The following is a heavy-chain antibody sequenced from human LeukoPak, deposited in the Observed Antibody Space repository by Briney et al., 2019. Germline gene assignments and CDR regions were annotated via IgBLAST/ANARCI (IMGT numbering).Heavy chain of an antibody. Sequence: GGSLRLSCAASGFTFSSFSMNWVRQAPGKGLEWVSYISGSSSTICYADSVKGRFTISRDNAKNSLYLQINSLRDDDTAAYYCARVRGNGWYFDLWGRGTLVTVSS. CDR1: GFTFSSFS. CDR2: ISGSSSTI. CDR3: ARVRGNGWYFDL. J-gene: IGHJ2*01. D-gene: IGHD4-23*01. V-gene: IGHV3-48*02.